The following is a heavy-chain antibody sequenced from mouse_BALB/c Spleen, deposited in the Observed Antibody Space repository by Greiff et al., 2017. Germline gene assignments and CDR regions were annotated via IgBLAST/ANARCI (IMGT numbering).Heavy chain of an antibody. Sequence: QVQLKESGAELVRPGSSVKISCKASGYAFSSYWMNWVKQRPGQGLEWIGQIYPGDGDTNYNGKFKGKATLTADKSPSTAYMQLSSLTSEDSAVYFCATITTVVGGAMDYWGQGTSVTVSS. D-gene: IGHD1-1*01. J-gene: IGHJ4*01. CDR3: ATITTVVGGAMDY. V-gene: IGHV1-80*01. CDR2: IYPGDGDT. CDR1: GYAFSSYW.